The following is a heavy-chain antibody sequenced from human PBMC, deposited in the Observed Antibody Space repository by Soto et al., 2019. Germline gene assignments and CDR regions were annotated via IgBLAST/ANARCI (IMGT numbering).Heavy chain of an antibody. Sequence: GASVKVSCKASGYTFTGYYMHWVRQAPGQGLEWMGWINPNSGGTNYAQKFQGWVTMTRDTSISTAYMELSRLRSDGTAVYYCARGYCSGGSCQFDYWGQGTLVTVSS. D-gene: IGHD2-15*01. V-gene: IGHV1-2*04. CDR1: GYTFTGYY. CDR3: ARGYCSGGSCQFDY. J-gene: IGHJ4*02. CDR2: INPNSGGT.